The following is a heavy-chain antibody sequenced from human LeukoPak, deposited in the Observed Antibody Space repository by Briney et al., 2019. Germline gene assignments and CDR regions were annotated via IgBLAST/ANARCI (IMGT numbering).Heavy chain of an antibody. CDR2: INHSGST. CDR1: GGSFSGYY. D-gene: IGHD6-6*01. V-gene: IGHV4-34*01. CDR3: ARGDGGYSSSTKYYFDY. Sequence: PSETLSLTCAVYGGSFSGYYWSWIRQPPGKGLEWIGEINHSGSTNYNPSLKSRVTISVDTSKNQFSLKLSSVTAADTAVYYCARGDGGYSSSTKYYFDYWGQGTLVTVSS. J-gene: IGHJ4*02.